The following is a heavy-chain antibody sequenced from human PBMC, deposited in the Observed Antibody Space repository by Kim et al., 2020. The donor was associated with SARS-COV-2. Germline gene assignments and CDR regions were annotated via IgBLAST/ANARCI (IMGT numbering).Heavy chain of an antibody. D-gene: IGHD6-13*01. Sequence: ASVKVSCKASGYTFTGYYMHWVRQAPGQGLEWMGWINPNSGGTNYAQKFQGRVTMTRDTSISTAYMELSRLRSDDTAVYYCARDSSSTVKAAAGKDGMDVWGQGTTVTVSS. CDR1: GYTFTGYY. J-gene: IGHJ6*02. V-gene: IGHV1-2*02. CDR2: INPNSGGT. CDR3: ARDSSSTVKAAAGKDGMDV.